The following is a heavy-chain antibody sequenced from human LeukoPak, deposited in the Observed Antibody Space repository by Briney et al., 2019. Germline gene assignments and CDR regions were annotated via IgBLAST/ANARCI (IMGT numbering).Heavy chain of an antibody. J-gene: IGHJ6*03. CDR3: ARLSVVPAAMQFYYYYHMDV. D-gene: IGHD2-2*01. Sequence: LETLSLTCTVSGGSISSYYWSWIRQPPGKGLEWIGYIFYSGSTNYNPSLKSRVTISVDTSKNQFSLKLSSVTAADTAVYYCARLSVVPAAMQFYYYYHMDVWGKGTTVTVSS. CDR2: IFYSGST. V-gene: IGHV4-59*08. CDR1: GGSISSYY.